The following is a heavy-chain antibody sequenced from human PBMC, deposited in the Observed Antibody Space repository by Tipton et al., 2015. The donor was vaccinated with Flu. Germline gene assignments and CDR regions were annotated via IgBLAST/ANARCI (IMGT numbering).Heavy chain of an antibody. Sequence: QLVQSGGGLIQPGGSLRLSCAASGFTVSDNYVTWVRQAPGKGLEWVSVIYSGGGTYYADSVKGRIIISRDNSKNTLYLQMNSLRAEDTAVYYCARGRRCSGGSCYGYYWGQGTLVTVSS. D-gene: IGHD2-15*01. CDR1: GFTVSDNY. CDR2: IYSGGGT. CDR3: ARGRRCSGGSCYGYY. V-gene: IGHV3-53*01. J-gene: IGHJ4*02.